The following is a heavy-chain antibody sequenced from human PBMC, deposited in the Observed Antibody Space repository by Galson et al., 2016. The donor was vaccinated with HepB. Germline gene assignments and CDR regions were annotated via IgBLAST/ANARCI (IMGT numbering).Heavy chain of an antibody. CDR3: ARDPIKQYYALPGY. D-gene: IGHD2-2*01. CDR2: INWNSATV. V-gene: IGHV3-9*01. J-gene: IGHJ4*02. Sequence: SLRLSCAASGFTFDDYAMHWVRQVPGKGLEWVSGINWNSATVGYADSVKGRFTISRDNAKNSLFLQMNSLRPEDTGLYYCARDPIKQYYALPGYWGQGTLVTVSS. CDR1: GFTFDDYA.